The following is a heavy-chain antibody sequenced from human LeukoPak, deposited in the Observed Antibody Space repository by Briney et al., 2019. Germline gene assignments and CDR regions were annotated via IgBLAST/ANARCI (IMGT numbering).Heavy chain of an antibody. D-gene: IGHD3-22*01. Sequence: PGGSLRLSCAASGFTFSSYEMNWVRQAPGKGLEWVSYISSSGSTIYYADSVKGRFTISRDNAKNSLYLQMNSPRAEDTAVYYCARDSTYYDNAYYYYGMDVWGQGTTVTVSS. J-gene: IGHJ6*02. V-gene: IGHV3-48*03. CDR2: ISSSGSTI. CDR3: ARDSTYYDNAYYYYGMDV. CDR1: GFTFSSYE.